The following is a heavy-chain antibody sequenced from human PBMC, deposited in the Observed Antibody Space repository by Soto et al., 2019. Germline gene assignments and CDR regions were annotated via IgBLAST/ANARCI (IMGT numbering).Heavy chain of an antibody. CDR3: AKDMWLAGGFLDS. CDR2: ITWNSASI. J-gene: IGHJ4*02. V-gene: IGHV3-9*01. Sequence: GGSLRLSCVGSGFTFDDYAMHWVRQAPGEALEWVSGITWNSASIDYADSVKGRFTISRDNGKNSLFLQMTSLRPEDTALYYCAKDMWLAGGFLDSWGQGTLVTVSS. D-gene: IGHD6-19*01. CDR1: GFTFDDYA.